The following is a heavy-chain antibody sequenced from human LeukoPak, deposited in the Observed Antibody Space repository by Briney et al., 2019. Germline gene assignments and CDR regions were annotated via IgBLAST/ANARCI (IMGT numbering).Heavy chain of an antibody. CDR3: ARGNNYGCDY. CDR2: ISAYNGDT. J-gene: IGHJ4*02. V-gene: IGHV1-18*01. D-gene: IGHD3-10*01. CDR1: GDTFTNYG. Sequence: ASVKVSCKASGDTFTNYGFSWVRQAPGEGLEWMGWISAYNGDTKYPQKFQGRVTMTTDTSATTVYMELGSLRFDDAAVYYCARGNNYGCDYWGQGTLVTVSS.